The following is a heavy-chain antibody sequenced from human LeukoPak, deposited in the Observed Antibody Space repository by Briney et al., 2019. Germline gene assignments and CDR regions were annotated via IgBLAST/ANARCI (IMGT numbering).Heavy chain of an antibody. V-gene: IGHV3-30-3*01. CDR2: ISFDGSNK. CDR1: GFTFSTYP. J-gene: IGHJ4*02. D-gene: IGHD3-22*01. Sequence: PGGSLRLSCAASGFTFSTYPLHWVRQAPGKGLEWVAVISFDGSNKYYADSVKGRFTISRDNSKNTLYLQMNSLRAEDTAVYYCAKAYDSSGYFDYWGQGTLVTVSS. CDR3: AKAYDSSGYFDY.